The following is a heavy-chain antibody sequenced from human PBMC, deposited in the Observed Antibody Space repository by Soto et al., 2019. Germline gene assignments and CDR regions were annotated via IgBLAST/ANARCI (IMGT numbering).Heavy chain of an antibody. Sequence: QITLKESGPTLVKPTQTLTLTCTFSGFSLSTSGVGVGWIRQPPGKALEWLALIYWDDDKRYSPSLKSRLTTTKDPSKNQVVLTMTNMDPVDTATYYCAHRRLGDVFDYWGQGTLVTVSS. V-gene: IGHV2-5*02. CDR2: IYWDDDK. D-gene: IGHD3-16*01. CDR3: AHRRLGDVFDY. CDR1: GFSLSTSGVG. J-gene: IGHJ4*02.